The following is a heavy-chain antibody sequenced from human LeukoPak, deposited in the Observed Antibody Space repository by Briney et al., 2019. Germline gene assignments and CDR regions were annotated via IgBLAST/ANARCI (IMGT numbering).Heavy chain of an antibody. V-gene: IGHV3-74*01. J-gene: IGHJ3*02. D-gene: IGHD2/OR15-2a*01. CDR2: ITTDERTT. Sequence: GGSLRLSCAASGFTFSGYWVHWVRQAPGMGLVWVSHITTDERTTSYADSVKGRFTISRDNVKNTLYLQMNSLRAEDTAVYYCARGGSPIYDAFEIWGQGTKVTVSS. CDR1: GFTFSGYW. CDR3: ARGGSPIYDAFEI.